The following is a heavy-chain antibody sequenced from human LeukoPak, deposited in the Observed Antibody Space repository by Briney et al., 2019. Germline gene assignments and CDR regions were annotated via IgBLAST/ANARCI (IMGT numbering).Heavy chain of an antibody. CDR3: ARGRLESFDY. Sequence: GASVKVSCKASGGTFSSYAINWVRQATGQGLEWMGWMNPNSGNTGYAQKFQGRVTMTRNTSISTAYMELSSLRSEDTAVYYCARGRLESFDYWGQGTLVTVSS. V-gene: IGHV1-8*02. D-gene: IGHD1-1*01. CDR1: GGTFSSYA. J-gene: IGHJ4*02. CDR2: MNPNSGNT.